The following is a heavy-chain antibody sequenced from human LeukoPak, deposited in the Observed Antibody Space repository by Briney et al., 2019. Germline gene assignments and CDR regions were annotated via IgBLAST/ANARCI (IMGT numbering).Heavy chain of an antibody. CDR3: ARYYDSSGYYHYYYFDY. D-gene: IGHD3-22*01. CDR1: GGSISSYY. J-gene: IGHJ4*02. CDR2: IYYSGST. Sequence: SETLSLTCTVSGGSISSYYWSWIRHPPGKGLEWIGYIYYSGSTNYNPSLKSRVTISVDTSKNQFSLKLSSVTAADTAVYYCARYYDSSGYYHYYYFDYWGQGTLVTVSS. V-gene: IGHV4-59*01.